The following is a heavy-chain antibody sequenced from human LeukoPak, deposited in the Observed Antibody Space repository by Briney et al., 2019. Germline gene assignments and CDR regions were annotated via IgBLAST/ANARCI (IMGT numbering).Heavy chain of an antibody. CDR1: GRSFRGYY. V-gene: IGHV4-34*01. Sequence: PSETLSLTCAVYGRSFRGYYWIWIRQPPGKGLEWIGEINHSGSTNYNPSLKSRVTISVDTSKNQFSLNLSSVTAADTAVYYCARDYARWGQGTLVTVSS. J-gene: IGHJ4*02. D-gene: IGHD2-2*01. CDR2: INHSGST. CDR3: ARDYAR.